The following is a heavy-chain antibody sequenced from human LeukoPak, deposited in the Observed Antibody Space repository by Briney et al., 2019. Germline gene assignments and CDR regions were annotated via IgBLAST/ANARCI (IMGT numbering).Heavy chain of an antibody. J-gene: IGHJ3*02. CDR3: ARAKRNGFDI. V-gene: IGHV3-48*01. CDR2: ISSSSSTI. CDR1: GFTVSSNY. Sequence: GGSLRLSCAASGFTVSSNYMTWVRKAPGKGLEWVSYISSSSSTIYYADSVKGRFTISRDNAMNSVYLQMNSLRAEDTAVYYCARAKRNGFDIWGQGAMVTVSS.